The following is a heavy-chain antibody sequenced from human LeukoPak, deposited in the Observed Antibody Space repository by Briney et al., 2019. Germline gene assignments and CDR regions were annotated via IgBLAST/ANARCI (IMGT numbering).Heavy chain of an antibody. J-gene: IGHJ4*02. V-gene: IGHV4-39*01. CDR2: IYYSGST. D-gene: IGHD4-17*01. Sequence: SETLSLTCTVSGGSISSSSYYWGWIRQPPGKGLEWIGSIYYSGSTYYNPSLKSRVTISVDTSKNQFSLKLSSVTAADTAVYYCATTSDDYGDYGDGGGDYWGQGTLVTVSS. CDR1: GGSISSSSYY. CDR3: ATTSDDYGDYGDGGGDY.